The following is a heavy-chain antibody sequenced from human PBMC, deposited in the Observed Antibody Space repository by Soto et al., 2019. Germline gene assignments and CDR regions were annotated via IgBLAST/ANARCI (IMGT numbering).Heavy chain of an antibody. Sequence: GGSLRLSCAASGFTFSSYGMHWVRQAPGKGLEWVAVISYDGSNKYYADSVKGRFTISRDNSKNTLYLQMNSLRAEDTAVYYCAKFLGPAAMPVSYWFDPWGQGTLVTVSS. J-gene: IGHJ5*02. CDR2: ISYDGSNK. V-gene: IGHV3-30*18. CDR1: GFTFSSYG. D-gene: IGHD2-2*01. CDR3: AKFLGPAAMPVSYWFDP.